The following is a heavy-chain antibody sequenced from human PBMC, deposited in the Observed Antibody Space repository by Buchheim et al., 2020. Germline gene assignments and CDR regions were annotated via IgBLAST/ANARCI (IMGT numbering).Heavy chain of an antibody. Sequence: QVQLQESGPGLVKPSETLSLTCTVSGGSISSYYWSWIRQPPGKGLEWIGYIYYSGSTNYNPSLKSRVTISVDTSKNQFSLKLSPVTAADTAVYYCARQEMFEVVNHPGPYYYYGMDVWGQGTT. D-gene: IGHD3-3*01. CDR2: IYYSGST. CDR3: ARQEMFEVVNHPGPYYYYGMDV. J-gene: IGHJ6*02. CDR1: GGSISSYY. V-gene: IGHV4-59*08.